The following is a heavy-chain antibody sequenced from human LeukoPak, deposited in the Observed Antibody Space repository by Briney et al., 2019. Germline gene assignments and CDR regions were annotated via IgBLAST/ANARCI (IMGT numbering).Heavy chain of an antibody. CDR1: GYTFTGYY. D-gene: IGHD3-10*01. J-gene: IGHJ5*02. CDR3: ARGGSGSYFSWLDP. V-gene: IGHV1-2*06. CDR2: INPNSGGT. Sequence: ASVKVSCKASGYTFTGYYMHWVRQARGQGLEWMGRINPNSGGTNYAQKFQGRVTMTRDTSISTAYVELSRLRSDDTAVYYCARGGSGSYFSWLDPWGQGTLVTVSS.